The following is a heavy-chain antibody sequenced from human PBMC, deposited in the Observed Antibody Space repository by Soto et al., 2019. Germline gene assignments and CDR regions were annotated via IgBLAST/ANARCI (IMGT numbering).Heavy chain of an antibody. Sequence: SETLSLTYTVSGASISTYYWSWIRQPPGKGLEWIGYISYSGSTNYNPSLKSRVTISFYASKNEISLQVRSATAADTGVYFCTADLPAFIPQVDSWGQGTLVTVSS. CDR3: TADLPAFIPQVDS. CDR1: GASISTYY. CDR2: ISYSGST. J-gene: IGHJ4*02. V-gene: IGHV4-59*01. D-gene: IGHD6-13*01.